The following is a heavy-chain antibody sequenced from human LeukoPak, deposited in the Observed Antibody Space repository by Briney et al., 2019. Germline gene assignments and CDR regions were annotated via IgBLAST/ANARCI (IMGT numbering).Heavy chain of an antibody. D-gene: IGHD2-15*01. CDR2: IYYSGST. CDR1: GVSISGGGYY. V-gene: IGHV4-31*03. J-gene: IGHJ5*02. Sequence: SQTLSLTCTVSGVSISGGGYYWSWIRQHPGKGLEWIEYIYYSGSTYYNPSLKSRVTISVDTSKNQFSLKLSSVPAADTAVYYCAISIEDSNWFDPWGQGTLVTVSS. CDR3: AISIEDSNWFDP.